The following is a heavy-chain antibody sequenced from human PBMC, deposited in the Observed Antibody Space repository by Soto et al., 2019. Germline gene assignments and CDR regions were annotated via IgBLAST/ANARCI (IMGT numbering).Heavy chain of an antibody. D-gene: IGHD3-16*01. V-gene: IGHV3-33*01. CDR2: IRYDGGNK. CDR3: ARDGDVNTGFGKDY. Sequence: QVQLVESGGGVVQPGRSLRLSCAASGFTFSNYGMHWVRQAPGKGLEWVAFIRYDGGNKYYAESVKGRFTISRDNSKNTLYLQMNSLRAEDTAVYYCARDGDVNTGFGKDYWGQGTLVTVSS. J-gene: IGHJ4*02. CDR1: GFTFSNYG.